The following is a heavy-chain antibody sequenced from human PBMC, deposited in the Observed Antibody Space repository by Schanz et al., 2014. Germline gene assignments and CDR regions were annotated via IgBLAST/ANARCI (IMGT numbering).Heavy chain of an antibody. V-gene: IGHV1-18*01. J-gene: IGHJ4*02. D-gene: IGHD4-17*01. CDR1: GYTFSSYG. Sequence: QVQLVQSWAEVKGPGASVKVSCKASGYTFSSYGITWVRQAPGQGLEWMGWINGYNGHTLYAQKFQGRVTMTTDTSTSTAYMELSSLRSEDTAVYYCARGYGDSPTDFWGQGTLVTVSS. CDR3: ARGYGDSPTDF. CDR2: INGYNGHT.